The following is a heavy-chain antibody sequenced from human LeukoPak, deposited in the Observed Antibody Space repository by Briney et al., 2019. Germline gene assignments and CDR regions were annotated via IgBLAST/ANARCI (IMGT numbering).Heavy chain of an antibody. V-gene: IGHV1-24*01. CDR2: FDPEDGET. D-gene: IGHD1-26*01. CDR3: ATDFSGVGATLMGYYFDY. Sequence: GASVKVSCKVSGYTLTELSMHWVRQAPGKGLEWMGGFDPEDGETIYAQKFQGRVTMTEDTSTDTAYMELSSLRSEDTAVYYCATDFSGVGATLMGYYFDYWGQGTLVTVSS. CDR1: GYTLTELS. J-gene: IGHJ4*02.